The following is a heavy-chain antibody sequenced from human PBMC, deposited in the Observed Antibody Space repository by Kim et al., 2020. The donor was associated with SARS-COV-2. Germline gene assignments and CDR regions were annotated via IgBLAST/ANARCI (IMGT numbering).Heavy chain of an antibody. CDR1: GFTFSDHN. J-gene: IGHJ5*02. V-gene: IGHV3-72*01. CDR3: ASLSVQPAVLA. D-gene: IGHD1-1*01. CDR2: TRSKANSYTT. Sequence: GGSLRLSCAASGFTFSDHNMDWVRQAPGKGLEWVGRTRSKANSYTTEHAASVKGRFTISRDDSKNSLYLQMDSLQTDDTAIYYGASLSVQPAVLAWGQGTLVSASS.